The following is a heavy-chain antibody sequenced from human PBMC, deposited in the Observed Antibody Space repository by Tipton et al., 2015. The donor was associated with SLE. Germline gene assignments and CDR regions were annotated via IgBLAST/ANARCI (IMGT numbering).Heavy chain of an antibody. J-gene: IGHJ4*02. Sequence: TLSLTCTVSRGSINSGSYYWTWIRQPAGKGLEWIGHIYTSGSTTYNPSPKSRVTISLDTSKNQFSLKLNSVTAADTAVYYCARDHSDYGSNPYYFDYWGQGTLVTVSS. V-gene: IGHV4-61*09. CDR2: IYTSGST. CDR1: RGSINSGSYY. D-gene: IGHD4-23*01. CDR3: ARDHSDYGSNPYYFDY.